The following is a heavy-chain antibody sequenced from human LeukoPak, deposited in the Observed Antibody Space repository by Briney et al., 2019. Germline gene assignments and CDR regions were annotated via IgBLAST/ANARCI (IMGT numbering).Heavy chain of an antibody. D-gene: IGHD3-16*02. CDR2: SSSSSSYI. V-gene: IGHV3-21*01. CDR3: ARDPEAYDYVWGSYRYYDY. J-gene: IGHJ4*02. CDR1: GFTFSSYS. Sequence: GGSLRLSCAASGFTFSSYSMNWVRQAPGKGLEWVSSSSSSSSYIYYADAVKGRFTISRDNAKNSLYLQMNSLRAEDTAVYYCARDPEAYDYVWGSYRYYDYWGQGTLVTVSS.